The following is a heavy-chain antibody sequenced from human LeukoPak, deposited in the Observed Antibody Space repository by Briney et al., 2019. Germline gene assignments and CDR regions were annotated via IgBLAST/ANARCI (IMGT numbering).Heavy chain of an antibody. Sequence: SETLSLTCTVSGGSISSYYWGWIRQPPGKGLEWIGYVYYSGNTNYNPSLKTRVTIPIDTSKNQFSLRLRSVTAADTAIYYCARVGEGCFDHWGQGTLATVSS. J-gene: IGHJ4*02. V-gene: IGHV4-59*01. CDR3: ARVGEGCFDH. CDR1: GGSISSYY. CDR2: VYYSGNT.